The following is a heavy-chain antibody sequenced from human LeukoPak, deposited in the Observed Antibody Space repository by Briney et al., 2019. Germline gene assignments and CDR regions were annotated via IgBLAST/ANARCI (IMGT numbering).Heavy chain of an antibody. CDR2: IYYSGST. CDR1: GGSISSSSYY. D-gene: IGHD2-2*01. V-gene: IGHV4-39*07. CDR3: AKDRRIVVVQYYFDY. J-gene: IGHJ4*02. Sequence: SETLSLTCTVSGGSISSSSYYWGWIRQPPGKGLEWIGSIYYSGSTYYNPSLKSRVTISVDTSKNQFSLKLSSVTAADTAVYYCAKDRRIVVVQYYFDYWGQGTLVTVSS.